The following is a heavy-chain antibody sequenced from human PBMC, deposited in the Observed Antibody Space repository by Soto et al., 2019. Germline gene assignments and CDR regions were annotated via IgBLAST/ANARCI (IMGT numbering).Heavy chain of an antibody. V-gene: IGHV3-33*01. CDR1: GFTFSNYD. D-gene: IGHD6-6*01. J-gene: IGHJ4*02. CDR2: IWYDGSNK. Sequence: GGSLRLSCAASGFTFSNYDMHWVRQAPGKGLEWVAVIWYDGSNKYYADSVKGRFTISRDNSKNTLYLQMNSLRAEDTAVYYCARAPHYSSSFDYWGQGTLVTVSS. CDR3: ARAPHYSSSFDY.